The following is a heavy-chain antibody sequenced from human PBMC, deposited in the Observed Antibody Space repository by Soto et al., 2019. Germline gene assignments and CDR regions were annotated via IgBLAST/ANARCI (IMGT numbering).Heavy chain of an antibody. J-gene: IGHJ6*02. CDR2: IKSKTDDGTT. CDR3: TTDSSSWAYYYYYGMDV. CDR1: GFTFSNGG. Sequence: GGALRLSCTVSGFTFSNGGMTWVRQAPGKGLEWVGRIKSKTDDGTTDYAAPVKGRFTISRDDSRNTLYLQMNSLKTEDTAVYYCTTDSSSWAYYYYYGMDVWGQGTTVTVSS. D-gene: IGHD2-2*01. V-gene: IGHV3-15*01.